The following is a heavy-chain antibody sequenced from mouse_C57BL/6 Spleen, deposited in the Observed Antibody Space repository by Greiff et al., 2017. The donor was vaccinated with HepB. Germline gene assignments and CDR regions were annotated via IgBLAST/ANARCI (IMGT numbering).Heavy chain of an antibody. J-gene: IGHJ2*01. CDR3: ASVVYYDYVFDY. CDR1: GYTFTDYY. CDR2: INPNNGGT. Sequence: EVQLQQSGPELVKPGASVKISCKASGYTFTDYYMNWVKQSHGKSLEWIGDINPNNGGTSYNQKFKGKATLTVDKSSSTAYMELRSLTSEDSAVYYCASVVYYDYVFDYWGQGTTLTVSS. V-gene: IGHV1-26*01. D-gene: IGHD2-4*01.